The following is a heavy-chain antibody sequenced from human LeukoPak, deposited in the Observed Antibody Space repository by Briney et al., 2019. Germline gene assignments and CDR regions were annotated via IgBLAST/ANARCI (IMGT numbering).Heavy chain of an antibody. CDR2: ISGSGGST. Sequence: GGSLRLSCTASGFTFGDYAMSWFRQAPGKGLEWVSAISGSGGSTYYADSVKGRFTISRDNSKNTLYLQMNSLRAEDTAVYYCAKDGYSSGWYEDYWGQGTLVAVSS. V-gene: IGHV3-23*01. D-gene: IGHD6-19*01. J-gene: IGHJ4*02. CDR1: GFTFGDYA. CDR3: AKDGYSSGWYEDY.